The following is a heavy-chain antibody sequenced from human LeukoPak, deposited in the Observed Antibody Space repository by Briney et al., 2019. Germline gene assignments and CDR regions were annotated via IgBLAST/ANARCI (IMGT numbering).Heavy chain of an antibody. CDR1: GFTFSSYA. Sequence: GGSLRLSCAAPGFTFSSYAMSWVRQVPGKGLEWVSAISGSGGSTYYADSVKGRFTISRDNSKNTLYLQMNSLRAEDTAVYYCAKDHAGAYYYYGMDVWGQGTTVTVSS. D-gene: IGHD4/OR15-4a*01. CDR2: ISGSGGST. J-gene: IGHJ6*02. V-gene: IGHV3-23*01. CDR3: AKDHAGAYYYYGMDV.